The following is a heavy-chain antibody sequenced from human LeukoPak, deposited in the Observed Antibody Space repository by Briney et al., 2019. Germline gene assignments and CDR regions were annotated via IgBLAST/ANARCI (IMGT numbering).Heavy chain of an antibody. CDR2: ISSSGSTI. Sequence: GGSLRLSCAASGFTFSSYEMNWVRQAPGKGLEWVSYISSSGSTIYYADSVKGRFTISRDNSKNTLYLQMNSLRAEDTAVYYCARSIAAAVDYWGQGTLVTVSS. CDR1: GFTFSSYE. V-gene: IGHV3-48*03. J-gene: IGHJ4*02. CDR3: ARSIAAAVDY. D-gene: IGHD6-13*01.